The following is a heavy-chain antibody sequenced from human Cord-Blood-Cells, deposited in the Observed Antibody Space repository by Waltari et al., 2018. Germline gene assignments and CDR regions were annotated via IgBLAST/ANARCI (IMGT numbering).Heavy chain of an antibody. CDR1: GYSFTSYW. CDR3: ASVGWGGYYDAFDI. V-gene: IGHV5-51*01. CDR2: IYLGDYDT. Sequence: EVQLVQSGAEVKKPGESLKISCKGSGYSFTSYWIGWVRQMPGKGLEWRGIIYLGDYDTRYSPSFQCQVTISADKSIRTAYLQGSSRKASDTAMYYCASVGWGGYYDAFDIWGQGTMVTVSS. J-gene: IGHJ3*02. D-gene: IGHD3-3*01.